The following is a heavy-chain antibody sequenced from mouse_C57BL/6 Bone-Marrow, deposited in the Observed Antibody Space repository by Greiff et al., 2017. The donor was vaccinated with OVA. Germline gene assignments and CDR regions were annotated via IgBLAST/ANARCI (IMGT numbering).Heavy chain of an antibody. Sequence: EVMLVESGEGLVKPGGSLKLSCAASGFTFSSYAMSWVRQTPEKRLEWVAYISSGGDYIYSADTVKGRFTISRDNARNTLYLQMSSLKSEDTAMYYCARGEVYDGYPWFAYWGQGTLVTVSA. CDR3: ARGEVYDGYPWFAY. V-gene: IGHV5S21*01. J-gene: IGHJ3*01. D-gene: IGHD2-3*01. CDR1: GFTFSSYA. CDR2: ISSGGDYI.